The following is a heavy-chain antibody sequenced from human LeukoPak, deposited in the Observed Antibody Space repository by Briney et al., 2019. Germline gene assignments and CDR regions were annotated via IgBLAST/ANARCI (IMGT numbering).Heavy chain of an antibody. CDR3: TRFLYYYDSSTHHDYFDY. J-gene: IGHJ4*02. D-gene: IGHD3-22*01. Sequence: GGSLRLSCAASGFTFSSYWMHWARQAPGKGLVWVSRINSDGRSTNYADSVKGRFTISRDNAKNTLYLQMNSLRAEDTAVYYCTRFLYYYDSSTHHDYFDYWGQGTLVTVSS. CDR1: GFTFSSYW. CDR2: INSDGRST. V-gene: IGHV3-74*01.